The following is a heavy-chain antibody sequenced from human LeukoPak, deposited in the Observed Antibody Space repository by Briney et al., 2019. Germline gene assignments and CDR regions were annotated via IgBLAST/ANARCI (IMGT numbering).Heavy chain of an antibody. J-gene: IGHJ6*02. Sequence: GGSLRLSCAASGFALSSHWMTRVRQVPGRGPEWVANVNRDGSETYYLDSVKGRFTISKDNAKNSLYLQMNSLRAEDTALYHCARNNGMDVWGQGTTVTVSS. CDR3: ARNNGMDV. V-gene: IGHV3-7*03. CDR2: VNRDGSET. CDR1: GFALSSHW.